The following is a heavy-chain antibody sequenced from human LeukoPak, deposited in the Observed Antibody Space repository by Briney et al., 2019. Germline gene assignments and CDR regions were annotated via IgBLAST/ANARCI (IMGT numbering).Heavy chain of an antibody. CDR3: AREPIAVAGTRAFDY. J-gene: IGHJ4*02. CDR2: IYYSGST. Sequence: SETLSLTCTVSGGSISSGSYYWGWIRQPPGKGLEWIGSIYYSGSTYYNPSLKSRVTISVDTSKNQFSLKLSSVTAADTAVYYCAREPIAVAGTRAFDYWGQGTLVTVSS. V-gene: IGHV4-39*07. D-gene: IGHD6-19*01. CDR1: GGSISSGSYY.